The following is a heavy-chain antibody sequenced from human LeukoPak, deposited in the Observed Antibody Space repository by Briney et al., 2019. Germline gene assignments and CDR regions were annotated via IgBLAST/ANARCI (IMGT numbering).Heavy chain of an antibody. D-gene: IGHD3-10*01. Sequence: SETLSLTCTISGASIGTGGFYWTWIRQPPGEGLEWIGYIYYTGSVDYNASLKSHLTISLDTSKNQFSLKLNSVTAADTAVYYCARDHSYYFGSQTSTLDVWGQGTAVTVSS. V-gene: IGHV4-31*01. CDR3: ARDHSYYFGSQTSTLDV. J-gene: IGHJ6*02. CDR1: GASIGTGGFY. CDR2: IYYTGSV.